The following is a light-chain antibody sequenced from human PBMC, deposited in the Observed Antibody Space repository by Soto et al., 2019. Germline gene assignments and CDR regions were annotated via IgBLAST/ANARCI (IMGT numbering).Light chain of an antibody. J-gene: IGKJ3*01. Sequence: DIQMTQPPSSLSASVGDRVTITCRESQSISSYLNWYQQKPGKAPKLLIYAASSLQSGVTSRFNGSGSGTDVTHTVSSLQPEDFGTCYYQQSYSTPGQFTFGPGTKVDIK. V-gene: IGKV1-39*01. CDR2: AAS. CDR1: QSISSY. CDR3: QQSYSTPGQFT.